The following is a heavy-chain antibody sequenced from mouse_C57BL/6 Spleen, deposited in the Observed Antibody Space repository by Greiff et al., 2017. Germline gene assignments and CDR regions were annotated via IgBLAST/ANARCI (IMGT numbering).Heavy chain of an antibody. V-gene: IGHV8-8*01. J-gene: IGHJ1*03. CDR2: IWWDDDK. D-gene: IGHD1-1*01. CDR3: ARIEFITTVVATEGWYFDV. CDR1: GFSLSTFGMG. Sequence: QVTLKESGPGILQPSQTLSLTCSFSGFSLSTFGMGVGWIRQPSGKGLEWLAPIWWDDDKYYNPALKSRLTISKDTSKNQVFLKIANVDTADTAKYYCARIEFITTVVATEGWYFDVWGTGTTVTVSS.